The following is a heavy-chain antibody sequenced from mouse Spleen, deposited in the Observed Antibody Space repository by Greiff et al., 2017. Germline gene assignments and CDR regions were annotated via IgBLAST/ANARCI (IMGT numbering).Heavy chain of an antibody. CDR2: IHPNSGST. Sequence: QVQLQQSGAELVKPGASVKLSCKASGYTFTSYWMHWVKQRPGQGLEWIGMIHPNSGSTNYNEKFKSKATLTVDKSSSTAYMQLSSLTSEDSAVYYCASHIPYDYDWYFDVWGAGTTVTVSS. CDR3: ASHIPYDYDWYFDV. V-gene: IGHV1-64*01. D-gene: IGHD2-4*01. J-gene: IGHJ1*01. CDR1: GYTFTSYW.